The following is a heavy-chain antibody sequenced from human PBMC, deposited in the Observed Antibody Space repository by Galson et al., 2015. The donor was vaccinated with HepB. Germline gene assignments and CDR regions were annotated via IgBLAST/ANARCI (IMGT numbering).Heavy chain of an antibody. D-gene: IGHD3-3*01. Sequence: SLRLSCAASGFTFTSYCMSWVRQAPGKGPEWVANIKQDGSEKYYVDSVKGRFTISRDNAKNSLYLQMNSLRADDTAVYYCARDYDPSARPLWYRDLWGHGTLVTVSS. CDR2: IKQDGSEK. V-gene: IGHV3-7*01. CDR3: ARDYDPSARPLWYRDL. CDR1: GFTFTSYC. J-gene: IGHJ2*01.